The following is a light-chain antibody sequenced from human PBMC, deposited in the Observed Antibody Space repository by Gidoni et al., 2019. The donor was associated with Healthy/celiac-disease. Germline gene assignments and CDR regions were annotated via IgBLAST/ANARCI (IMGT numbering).Light chain of an antibody. Sequence: IVLTQSPYSLAVSLGERATINCKSSQSVLYSSNNKNYLAWYQQKPGQPPKLLIYWASTRESGVPDRFSGSGSGTDFTLTISSLQAEDVAVYYCQQYYSTPLTFXGXTKVEIK. V-gene: IGKV4-1*01. CDR3: QQYYSTPLT. CDR1: QSVLYSSNNKNY. J-gene: IGKJ4*01. CDR2: WAS.